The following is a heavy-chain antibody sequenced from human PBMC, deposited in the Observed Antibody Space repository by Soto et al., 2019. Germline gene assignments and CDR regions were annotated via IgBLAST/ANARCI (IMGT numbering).Heavy chain of an antibody. D-gene: IGHD3-3*01. J-gene: IGHJ4*02. Sequence: GESLKISCKGSGYNFAGYWIAWVRQMPGKGLDLMGIIYPSDSDTRYRPFFQGQVTISADKSLSSAYLQWSSLGASDTAMYYCARGGVSTRTFDYWGQGTPVTVSS. CDR2: IYPSDSDT. CDR3: ARGGVSTRTFDY. V-gene: IGHV5-51*01. CDR1: GYNFAGYW.